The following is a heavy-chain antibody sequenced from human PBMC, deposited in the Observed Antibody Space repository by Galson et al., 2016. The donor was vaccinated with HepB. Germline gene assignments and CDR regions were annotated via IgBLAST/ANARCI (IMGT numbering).Heavy chain of an antibody. J-gene: IGHJ6*02. V-gene: IGHV3-7*01. D-gene: IGHD3-16*01. CDR1: GFSFSSYW. CDR3: ARDLGHPYGIDV. Sequence: SLRLSCAGSGFSFSSYWMSWVRQAPGKGLEWVANIKQDGSEKFYGDSVKGRFTISRDNAKNSLYLQMNSLRGEDTAVYYCARDLGHPYGIDVWGQGTKVTVSS. CDR2: IKQDGSEK.